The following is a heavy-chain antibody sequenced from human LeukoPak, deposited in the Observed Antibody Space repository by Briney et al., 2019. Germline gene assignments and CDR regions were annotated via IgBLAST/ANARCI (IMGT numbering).Heavy chain of an antibody. CDR2: IYYSGTT. CDR1: GGSISSYY. CDR3: AGGSGLPHFDY. Sequence: SWTLSLTCTVSGGSISSYYWSWIRQPPGKGLEWIGYIYYSGTTNYNPSLKSRVTISVDTSKNQFSLKLTSVTAADTAVYYCAGGSGLPHFDYWGQGTLVTVSS. J-gene: IGHJ4*02. D-gene: IGHD3-10*01. V-gene: IGHV4-59*01.